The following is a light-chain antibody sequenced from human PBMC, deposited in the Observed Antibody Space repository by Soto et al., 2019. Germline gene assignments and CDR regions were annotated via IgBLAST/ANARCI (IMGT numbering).Light chain of an antibody. CDR1: QSVSYY. J-gene: IGKJ1*01. V-gene: IGKV3-15*01. Sequence: ILGTQSAATLSVSPGERGTFSCRSSQSVSYYLAWYKQKPGQAPRLLSYDASTRATGVPVRFSGSGSGTEFTLTISSLQSEDFGVYYCQQNKDWPGTFGQGTKVDIK. CDR3: QQNKDWPGT. CDR2: DAS.